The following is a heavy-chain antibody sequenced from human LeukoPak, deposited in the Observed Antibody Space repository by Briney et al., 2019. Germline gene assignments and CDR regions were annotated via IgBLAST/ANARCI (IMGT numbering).Heavy chain of an antibody. Sequence: GESLKISFKGSGYSFTSYWIGWVRQMPGKGLGWMGIIYPGDSDTRYSPSFQGQVTISADKSISTAYLQWSSLKASDTAMYYCARHLGDPEWLLFLLPNWFDPWGQGTLVTVSS. V-gene: IGHV5-51*01. CDR2: IYPGDSDT. CDR3: ARHLGDPEWLLFLLPNWFDP. CDR1: GYSFTSYW. D-gene: IGHD3-3*01. J-gene: IGHJ5*02.